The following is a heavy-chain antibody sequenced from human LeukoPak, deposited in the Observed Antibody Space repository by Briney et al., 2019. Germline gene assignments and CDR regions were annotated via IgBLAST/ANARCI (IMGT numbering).Heavy chain of an antibody. CDR3: ARGPTYQHSSGHDFDY. CDR1: GFAFSSHF. CDR2: ISYDGGNE. J-gene: IGHJ4*02. D-gene: IGHD3-22*01. V-gene: IGHV3-30*04. Sequence: GGSLRLSCAASGFAFSSHFMHWVRQAPGKGLQWVTSISYDGGNEYYADSVKGRFTVSRDNSKNTLYLQVKSLRPEDTAVYYCARGPTYQHSSGHDFDYWGQGTLVTV.